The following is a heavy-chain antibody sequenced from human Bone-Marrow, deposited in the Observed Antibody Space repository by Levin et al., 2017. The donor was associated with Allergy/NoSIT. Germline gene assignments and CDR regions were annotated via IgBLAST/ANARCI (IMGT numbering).Heavy chain of an antibody. CDR1: GFKFDDYA. J-gene: IGHJ4*02. CDR2: ISWDSESR. CDR3: AKEPTRTYYLDY. V-gene: IGHV3-9*01. Sequence: PGGSLRLSCAASGFKFDDYAMHWVRQAPGKGLEWVAGISWDSESREYADSVKGRFTISRDNAKKSLFLQMNSLGDEDTALYYCAKEPTRTYYLDYWGQGTLVSVSS. D-gene: IGHD2-15*01.